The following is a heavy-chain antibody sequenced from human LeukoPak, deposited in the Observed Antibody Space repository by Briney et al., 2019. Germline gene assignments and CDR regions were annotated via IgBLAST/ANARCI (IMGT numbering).Heavy chain of an antibody. D-gene: IGHD6-19*01. V-gene: IGHV1-46*01. J-gene: IGHJ4*02. CDR3: ARVRSSSGWYTNFDY. CDR1: GYTFTSYY. Sequence: ASVKVSCKASGYTFTSYYMHWVRQAPGQGLEWMGIINPSGGSTSYAQKFQGRVTMTRDTSTSTVYMELSSLRSKDTAVYYCARVRSSSGWYTNFDYWGQGTLVTVSS. CDR2: INPSGGST.